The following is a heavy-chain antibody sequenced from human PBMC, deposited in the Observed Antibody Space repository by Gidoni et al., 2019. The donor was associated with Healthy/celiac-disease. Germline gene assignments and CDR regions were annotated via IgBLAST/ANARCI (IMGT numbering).Heavy chain of an antibody. V-gene: IGHV4-39*07. CDR1: GGSLSSSSYY. J-gene: IGHJ6*02. CDR2: IYYSGSN. Sequence: QLQLQESGPGLVKPSETLSLTCTVSGGSLSSSSYYWGWIRQPPGKGLEWIGSIYYSGSNYDNPSLKSRVTISVDTSKNQFSLKLSSVTAADTAVYYCAREGIRGRYSRNYYYGMDVWGQGTTVTVSS. D-gene: IGHD6-13*01. CDR3: AREGIRGRYSRNYYYGMDV.